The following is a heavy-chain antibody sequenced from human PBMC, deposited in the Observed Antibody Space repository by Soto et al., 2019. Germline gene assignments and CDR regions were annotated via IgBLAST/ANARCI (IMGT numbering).Heavy chain of an antibody. CDR3: AKDQLNYGSGSSILDYYYYGMDV. D-gene: IGHD3-10*01. J-gene: IGHJ6*02. V-gene: IGHV3-23*01. CDR1: GFTFSSYA. Sequence: PGGSLRLSCAASGFTFSSYAMSWVRQAPGKGLEWVSAISGSGGSTYYADSVKGRFTISRDNSKNTLYLQMNSLRAEDTAVYYCAKDQLNYGSGSSILDYYYYGMDVWGQGTTVTVSS. CDR2: ISGSGGST.